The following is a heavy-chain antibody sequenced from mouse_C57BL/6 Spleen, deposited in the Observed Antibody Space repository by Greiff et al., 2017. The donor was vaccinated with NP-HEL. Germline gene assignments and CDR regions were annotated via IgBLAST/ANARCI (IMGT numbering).Heavy chain of an antibody. V-gene: IGHV1-61*01. CDR1: GYTFTSYW. D-gene: IGHD2-4*01. Sequence: QVHVKQPGAELVRPGSSVKLSCKASGYTFTSYWMDWVKQRPGQGLEWIGNIYPSDSETHYNQKFKDKATLTVDKSSSTAYMQLSSLTSEDSAVYYCARHGLRGFAYWGQGTLVTVSA. CDR2: IYPSDSET. J-gene: IGHJ3*01. CDR3: ARHGLRGFAY.